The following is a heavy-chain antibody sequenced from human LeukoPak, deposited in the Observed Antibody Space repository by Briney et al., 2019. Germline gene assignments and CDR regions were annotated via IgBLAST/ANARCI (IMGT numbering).Heavy chain of an antibody. D-gene: IGHD3-10*01. V-gene: IGHV3-43*02. CDR2: ISGDGSRT. CDR1: GFTFGDYA. CDR3: ARARDVGGLNTAFGL. J-gene: IGHJ2*01. Sequence: QPGGSLRLSCAASGFTFGDYAMHWVRRPPGKGLEWVSLISGDGSRTFYADSVKGRFTISRDNSKNSLYLQMNSLRIEDTALFYCARARDVGGLNTAFGLWGRGTLVSVSS.